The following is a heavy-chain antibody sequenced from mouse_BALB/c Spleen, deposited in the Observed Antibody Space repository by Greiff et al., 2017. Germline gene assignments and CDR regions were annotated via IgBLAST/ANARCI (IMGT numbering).Heavy chain of an antibody. V-gene: IGHV1-9*01. CDR3: ASSWDVRDWFAY. J-gene: IGHJ3*01. Sequence: VQLQESGAELMKPGASVKISCKATGYTFSSYWIEWVKQRPGHGLEWIGEILPGSGSTNYNEKFKGKATFTADTSSNTAYMQLSSLTSEDSAVYYCASSWDVRDWFAYWGQGTLVTVSA. CDR1: GYTFSSYW. D-gene: IGHD4-1*01. CDR2: ILPGSGST.